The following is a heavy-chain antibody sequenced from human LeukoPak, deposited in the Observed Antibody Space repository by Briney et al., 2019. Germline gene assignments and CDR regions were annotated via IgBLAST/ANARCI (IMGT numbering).Heavy chain of an antibody. CDR2: INPNSGGT. D-gene: IGHD2-15*01. Sequence: ASVKVSCKASGYTFTGYYMHWVRQAPGQGLEWMGRINPNSGGTNYAQKFQGRVTMTRDTSISTAYMELSRLRSDDTAVYYCARGYCSGGTCYLVESWLDPWGQGTLVTVSS. J-gene: IGHJ5*02. V-gene: IGHV1-2*06. CDR3: ARGYCSGGTCYLVESWLDP. CDR1: GYTFTGYY.